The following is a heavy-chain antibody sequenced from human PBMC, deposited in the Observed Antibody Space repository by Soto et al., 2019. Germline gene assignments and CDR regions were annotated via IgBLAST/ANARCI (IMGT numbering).Heavy chain of an antibody. Sequence: EVQLLESGGGLVQPGGSLRLSCAASGFTFSDHAMTWVRQAPGKGLEWVSGISGGGSGAYYADSVKGRFTISRDNSKNTLFLPMDSLRAEVTVVGDCAKDLGWSVQWCPGTGVTVSS. V-gene: IGHV3-23*01. D-gene: IGHD2-15*01. CDR1: GFTFSDHA. CDR2: ISGGGSGA. CDR3: AKDLGWSVQ. J-gene: IGHJ4*02.